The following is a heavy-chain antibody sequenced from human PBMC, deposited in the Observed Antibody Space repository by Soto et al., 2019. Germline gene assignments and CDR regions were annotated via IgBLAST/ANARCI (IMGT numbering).Heavy chain of an antibody. CDR1: GGSISSSSYY. D-gene: IGHD6-13*01. CDR2: IYYSGST. V-gene: IGHV4-39*01. Sequence: QLQLQESGPGLVKPSETLSLTCTVSGGSISSSSYYWGWIRQPPGKGLEWIGSIYYSGSTYYNPSLKSRVTISVDTAKNQFALKLSSGTAADTAVYYGARPYSSREGGDYWYFDLWGRGTLVTVSS. CDR3: ARPYSSREGGDYWYFDL. J-gene: IGHJ2*01.